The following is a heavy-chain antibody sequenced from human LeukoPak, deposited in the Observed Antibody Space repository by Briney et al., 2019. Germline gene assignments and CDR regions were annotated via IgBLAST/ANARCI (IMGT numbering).Heavy chain of an antibody. D-gene: IGHD2-8*01. J-gene: IGHJ4*02. CDR1: GVSVISSY. V-gene: IGHV4-59*02. CDR3: ARHNGVSYLDY. CDR2: IHHSGDT. Sequence: SETLSLTCTVSGVSVISSYWIWVRQPPAKGLDYIGFIHHSGDTKYNPSLKSRVSMSVDTSKSQFSLRLSSVTAADSAVYYCARHNGVSYLDYWAQGTLVTVSS.